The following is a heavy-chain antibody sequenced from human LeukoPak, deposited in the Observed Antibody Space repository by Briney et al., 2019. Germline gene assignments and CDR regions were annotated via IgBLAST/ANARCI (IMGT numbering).Heavy chain of an antibody. Sequence: GGSLRLSCAASGFTFNTYGMHWVRQAPGKGLEWVAFIRYDESNKYYAESVEGRFTISRDDSKNTVYLQMKSLGPEDTAMYYCAKDSDYYGSGSYPDLFYIDFCGHGALVTVSS. D-gene: IGHD3-10*01. CDR2: IRYDESNK. J-gene: IGHJ4*01. CDR3: AKDSDYYGSGSYPDLFYIDF. CDR1: GFTFNTYG. V-gene: IGHV3-30*02.